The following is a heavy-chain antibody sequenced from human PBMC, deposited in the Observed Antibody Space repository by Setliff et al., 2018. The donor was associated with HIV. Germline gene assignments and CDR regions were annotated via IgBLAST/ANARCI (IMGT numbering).Heavy chain of an antibody. CDR2: ISPDGSST. CDR3: VRVVTIFSTGPHFDP. D-gene: IGHD3-3*01. CDR1: GFTFSNNW. Sequence: GGSLRLSCAASGFTFSNNWIHWVRQTAEKGLVWVSRISPDGSSTMYADSVKGRFTISRDNARNTVYLQMNSLRAEDTAVYYCVRVVTIFSTGPHFDPWGQGTLVTVSS. V-gene: IGHV3-74*03. J-gene: IGHJ5*02.